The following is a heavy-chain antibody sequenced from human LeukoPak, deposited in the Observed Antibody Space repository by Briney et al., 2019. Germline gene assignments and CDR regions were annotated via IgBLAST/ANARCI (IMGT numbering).Heavy chain of an antibody. CDR1: GFTLSSYS. CDR2: ISINSTI. CDR3: STAKFDS. V-gene: IGHV3-48*01. J-gene: IGHJ4*02. Sequence: GGSLRLSCAASGFTLSSYSINWVRQAPGKGLEWVSYISINSTIYQAKPVKGRFTVARDNAKNSLYLQMNSLRAEDTAVYYCSTAKFDSWGQGTLVTVSS.